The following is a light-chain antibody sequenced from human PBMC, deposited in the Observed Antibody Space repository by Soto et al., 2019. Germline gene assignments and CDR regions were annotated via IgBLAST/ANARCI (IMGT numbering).Light chain of an antibody. Sequence: QTVVTQEPSFSVSPGRTVTLTCGLSSGSVSTSYYPSWYQQTPGQAPRTLIYSTNTRSSGVPDRFSGSILGNKAALTTTGAQADDESDYYWVLYLGSGIWVFGGGPKLTVL. V-gene: IGLV8-61*01. CDR1: SGSVSTSYY. J-gene: IGLJ3*02. CDR2: STN. CDR3: VLYLGSGIWV.